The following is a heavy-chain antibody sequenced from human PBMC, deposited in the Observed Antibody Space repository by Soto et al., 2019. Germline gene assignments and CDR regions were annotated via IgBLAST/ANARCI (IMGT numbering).Heavy chain of an antibody. Sequence: PETLSLTCGVSGDSISSSKWWTWVRQTPGNGLEWIGKIDHNGVANYNPSLEGRVTISKDISKNQISLKVTSVTAADSAVYYCARMNRDYYYYGMDVWGQGAKVTVSS. CDR2: IDHNGVA. CDR3: ARMNRDYYYYGMDV. V-gene: IGHV4-4*03. J-gene: IGHJ6*02. CDR1: GDSISSSKW.